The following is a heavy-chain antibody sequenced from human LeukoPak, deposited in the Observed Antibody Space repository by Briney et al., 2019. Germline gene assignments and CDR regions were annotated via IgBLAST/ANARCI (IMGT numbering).Heavy chain of an antibody. CDR1: GGSISSSSYY. V-gene: IGHV4-39*07. J-gene: IGHJ6*03. Sequence: PSETLSLTCTVSGGSISSSSYYWGWIRQPPGKGLEWIGSIYYSGSTYYNPSLKSRVTISVDTSKNQFSLKLSSVTAADTAVYYCAREISSGWPDYYYYYMDVWGKGTTVTVSS. CDR3: AREISSGWPDYYYYYMDV. CDR2: IYYSGST. D-gene: IGHD6-19*01.